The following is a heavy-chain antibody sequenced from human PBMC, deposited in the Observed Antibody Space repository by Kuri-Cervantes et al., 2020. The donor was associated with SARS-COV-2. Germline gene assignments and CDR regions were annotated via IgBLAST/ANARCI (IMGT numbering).Heavy chain of an antibody. CDR1: GGSISSYY. V-gene: IGHV3-53*01. CDR2: IYSGGST. Sequence: GESLKISWTGPGGSISSYYWSWVRQAPGKGLEWVSVIYSGGSTYYADSVQGRFTISRANAKNSLYLHMNSLRAEDTAVYYCARAGDITMIVEYYFDYWGQGTLVTVSS. D-gene: IGHD3-22*01. CDR3: ARAGDITMIVEYYFDY. J-gene: IGHJ4*02.